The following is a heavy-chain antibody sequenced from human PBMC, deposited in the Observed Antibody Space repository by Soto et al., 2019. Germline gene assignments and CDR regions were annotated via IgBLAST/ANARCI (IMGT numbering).Heavy chain of an antibody. CDR3: ARGVRGYCSGGSCYYYSGMDV. Sequence: PSETLSLTCTVSGGSISSYYWSWIRQPPGKGLEWIGYIYYSGSTNYNPSLKSRVTISVDTSKNQFSLKLSSVTAADTAVYYCARGVRGYCSGGSCYYYSGMDVWGQGTTVTVSS. CDR2: IYYSGST. CDR1: GGSISSYY. J-gene: IGHJ6*02. V-gene: IGHV4-59*01. D-gene: IGHD2-15*01.